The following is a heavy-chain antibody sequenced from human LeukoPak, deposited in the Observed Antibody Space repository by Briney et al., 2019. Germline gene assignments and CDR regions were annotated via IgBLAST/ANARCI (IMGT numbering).Heavy chain of an antibody. V-gene: IGHV4-59*01. D-gene: IGHD3-9*01. CDR1: GGSISSYY. J-gene: IGHJ4*02. CDR2: IYYSGST. Sequence: SETLSLTCAVSGGSISSYYWSWIRQPPGKGLEWIGYIYYSGSTNYNPSLKRRVTISVDTSKNQFSLKLSSVTAADTAVYYCARDAQYYDILTGYYYYFDYWGQGTLVTVSS. CDR3: ARDAQYYDILTGYYYYFDY.